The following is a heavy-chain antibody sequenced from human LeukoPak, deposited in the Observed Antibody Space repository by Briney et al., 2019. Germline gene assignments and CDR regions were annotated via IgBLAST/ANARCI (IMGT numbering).Heavy chain of an antibody. CDR1: GFTFDDYG. J-gene: IGHJ3*02. Sequence: GGSLRFSCAASGFTFDDYGMSWVRQAPGKGLEWVSGINWNGGSTGYADSVKGRFTISRDNAKNSLYQQMKSLRAEDTALYYCARALGPFNDAFDIWGQGTMVTVSS. D-gene: IGHD2/OR15-2a*01. CDR3: ARALGPFNDAFDI. CDR2: INWNGGST. V-gene: IGHV3-20*04.